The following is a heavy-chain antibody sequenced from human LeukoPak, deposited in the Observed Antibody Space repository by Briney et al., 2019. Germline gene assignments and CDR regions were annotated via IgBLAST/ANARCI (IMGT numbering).Heavy chain of an antibody. CDR3: AKDRPLGGRIPYFDY. CDR1: GGSISSSNW. V-gene: IGHV4-4*02. Sequence: PSGTLSLTCAVSGGSISSSNWWSWVRQPPGKGLEWIGEIYHSGSTNYNPSLKSRVTISVDKSKNQFSLKLSSVTAADTAVYYCAKDRPLGGRIPYFDYWGQGTLVTVSS. CDR2: IYHSGST. J-gene: IGHJ4*02. D-gene: IGHD3-10*01.